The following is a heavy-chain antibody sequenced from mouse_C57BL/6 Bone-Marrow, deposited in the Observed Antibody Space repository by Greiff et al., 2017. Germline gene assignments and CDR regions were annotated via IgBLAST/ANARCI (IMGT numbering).Heavy chain of an antibody. CDR1: GFTFSDYG. V-gene: IGHV5-17*01. J-gene: IGHJ4*01. CDR2: ISSGSSTI. Sequence: EVKLVESGGGLVKPGGSLKLSCAASGFTFSDYGMHWVRQAPEKGLEWVAYISSGSSTIYYADTVKGRFTISRDNAKNTLFLQMTSLRSEDTAMYYCAGENMGLSMDYWGQGTSVTVSS. CDR3: AGENMGLSMDY. D-gene: IGHD3-1*01.